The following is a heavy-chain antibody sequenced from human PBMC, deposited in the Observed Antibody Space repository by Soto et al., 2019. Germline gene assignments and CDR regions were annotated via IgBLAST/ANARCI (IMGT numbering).Heavy chain of an antibody. V-gene: IGHV3-23*01. CDR1: GFTFSDYA. D-gene: IGHD6-19*01. CDR2: ISGSGGST. J-gene: IGHJ4*02. Sequence: PGGSLRLSCAASGFTFSDYAMSWVRQAPGKGLEWVSAISGSGGSTFYADSVKGRFAISRDNSKNTLYLQMNSLRAEDTAVYYCAKLFWQQWLVFDYWGQGTLVTVSS. CDR3: AKLFWQQWLVFDY.